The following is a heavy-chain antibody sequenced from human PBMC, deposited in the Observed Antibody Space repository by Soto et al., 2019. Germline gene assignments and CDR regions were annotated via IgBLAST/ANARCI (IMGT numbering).Heavy chain of an antibody. J-gene: IGHJ4*02. CDR3: ARSGSSWNLREFDS. D-gene: IGHD6-13*01. Sequence: GGSLRLSCAASGFTFTRYSMNWVRQAPGKGLEWVSSISSTTNYIYYGDSMKGRFTISRDNAKNSLYLEMNSLRAEDTAVYYCARSGSSWNLREFDSWGQGTLVTVSS. CDR1: GFTFTRYS. CDR2: ISSTTNYI. V-gene: IGHV3-21*06.